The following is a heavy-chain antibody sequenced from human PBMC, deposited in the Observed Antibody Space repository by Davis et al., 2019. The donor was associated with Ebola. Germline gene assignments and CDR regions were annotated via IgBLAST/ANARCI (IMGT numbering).Heavy chain of an antibody. CDR2: ILPGDSDT. CDR1: GYSFTSFW. CDR3: ARQEGGNPNYYGMDV. J-gene: IGHJ6*02. V-gene: IGHV5-51*01. Sequence: GESLKISCKASGYSFTSFWIGWVRQPPGQGLEWMGAILPGDSDTRYSPSFQGQVTISADKPISTAYLQWSSLKASDTAMYYCARQEGGNPNYYGMDVWGQGTTVTVSS. D-gene: IGHD4-23*01.